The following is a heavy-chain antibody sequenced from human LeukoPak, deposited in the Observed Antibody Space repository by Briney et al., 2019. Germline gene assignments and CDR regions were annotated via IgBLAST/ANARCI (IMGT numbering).Heavy chain of an antibody. J-gene: IGHJ4*02. CDR1: GYTFTGYY. CDR3: ARGADQEFDF. V-gene: IGHV1-46*01. CDR2: INPRDGTT. Sequence: ASVKVSCKASGYTFTGYYMHWVRQAPGQGLEWMGMINPRDGTTRTLQKFQGKVTMTRDMSTSTLYMGLSSLRSEDTATYFCARGADQEFDFWGQGTLVTASS.